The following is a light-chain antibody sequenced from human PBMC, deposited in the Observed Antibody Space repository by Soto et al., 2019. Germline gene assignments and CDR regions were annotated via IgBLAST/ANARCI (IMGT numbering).Light chain of an antibody. J-gene: IGLJ2*01. CDR1: SSDVGSYNL. Sequence: QSVLTQPASVSGSPGQSITISCTGTSSDVGSYNLVSWYQQHPGKAPKLMIYEGSKRPSGVSNHFSGSKSGNTASLTISGLQAEDEADYYCCSYAGSVVFGGGTKLTVL. V-gene: IGLV2-23*01. CDR3: CSYAGSVV. CDR2: EGS.